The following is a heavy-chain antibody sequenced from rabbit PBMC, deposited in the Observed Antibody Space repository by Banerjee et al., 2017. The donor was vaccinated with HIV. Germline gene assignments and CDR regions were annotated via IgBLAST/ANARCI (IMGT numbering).Heavy chain of an antibody. D-gene: IGHD1-1*01. Sequence: QEQLEESGGGLVKPEGSLKLSCTASGFSFSSSYWMHWVRQAPGKGLEWIAAIYGGSSGNTYYASWAKGRFPFSKTSSTTVTLQMTSLTAADTATYFWARDLTGVIGWKFGLWGPGTLVTVS. V-gene: IGHV1S45*01. CDR3: ARDLTGVIGWKFGL. CDR2: IYGGSSGNT. CDR1: GFSFSSSYW. J-gene: IGHJ6*01.